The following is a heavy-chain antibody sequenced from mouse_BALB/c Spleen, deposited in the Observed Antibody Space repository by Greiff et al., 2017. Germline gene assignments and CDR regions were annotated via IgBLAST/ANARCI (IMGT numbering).Heavy chain of an antibody. Sequence: DVKLVESGGGLVQPGGSLKLSCAASGFTFSSFGMHWVRQAPEKGLEWVAYISSGSSTIYYADTVKGRFTISRDNPKNTLFLQMTSLRSEDTAMSSCAKSAYYKYDRDYAMDYWGQGTSVTVSS. V-gene: IGHV5-17*02. CDR3: AKSAYYKYDRDYAMDY. J-gene: IGHJ4*01. CDR1: GFTFSSFG. CDR2: ISSGSSTI. D-gene: IGHD2-14*01.